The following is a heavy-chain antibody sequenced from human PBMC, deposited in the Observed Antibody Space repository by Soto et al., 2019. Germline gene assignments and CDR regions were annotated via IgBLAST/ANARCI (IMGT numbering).Heavy chain of an antibody. CDR1: GGSISSSSYY. CDR2: IYYSGST. Sequence: SETLSLTCTVSGGSISSSSYYWGWIRHPPGKGLEWIGSIYYSGSTYYNPSLKSRVTISVDTSKNQFSLKLSSVTAADTAVYYCARLNGPEEDYFAYWGQGTLVTVSS. CDR3: ARLNGPEEDYFAY. V-gene: IGHV4-39*01. J-gene: IGHJ4*02. D-gene: IGHD3-10*01.